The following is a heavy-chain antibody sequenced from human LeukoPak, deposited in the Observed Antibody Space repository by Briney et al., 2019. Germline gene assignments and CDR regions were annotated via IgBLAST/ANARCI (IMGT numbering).Heavy chain of an antibody. J-gene: IGHJ4*02. D-gene: IGHD4-17*01. V-gene: IGHV3-30*04. CDR2: ISYDGSNK. Sequence: GGSLRLSCAASGFTFSSYAMHWVRQAPGKGLEWVAVISYDGSNKYYADSVKGRFTISRDNSKNTLYLQMNSLRAEDTALYYCARDGHGVPLDYWGQGTLVTVSP. CDR1: GFTFSSYA. CDR3: ARDGHGVPLDY.